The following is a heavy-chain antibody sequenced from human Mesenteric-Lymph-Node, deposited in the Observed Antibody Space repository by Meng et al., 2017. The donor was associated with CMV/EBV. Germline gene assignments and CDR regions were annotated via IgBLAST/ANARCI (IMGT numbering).Heavy chain of an antibody. Sequence: GSLRLSCAVYGGSFSGYYWSWIRQPPGKGLEWIGEIHLSGRTNYSPSLKSRVTISVDTSKKQFSLKLNSLTTTDTAVYYCARYTWEVHPYYGFDVWGQGTTVTVSS. CDR1: GGSFSGYY. V-gene: IGHV4-34*01. CDR2: IHLSGRT. CDR3: ARYTWEVHPYYGFDV. J-gene: IGHJ6*02. D-gene: IGHD1-26*01.